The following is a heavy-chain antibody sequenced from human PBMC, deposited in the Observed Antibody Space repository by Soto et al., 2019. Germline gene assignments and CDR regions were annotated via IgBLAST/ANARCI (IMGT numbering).Heavy chain of an antibody. Sequence: ASVKVSCKASGGTFSSYAISWVRQAPGQGLEWMGGIIPIFGTANYAQKFQGRVTITADESTSTVYMELSSLRSEDTAVYYCARDRRDYSNYGSFDYWGQGTLVTVSS. V-gene: IGHV1-69*13. J-gene: IGHJ4*02. CDR3: ARDRRDYSNYGSFDY. CDR1: GGTFSSYA. CDR2: IIPIFGTA. D-gene: IGHD4-4*01.